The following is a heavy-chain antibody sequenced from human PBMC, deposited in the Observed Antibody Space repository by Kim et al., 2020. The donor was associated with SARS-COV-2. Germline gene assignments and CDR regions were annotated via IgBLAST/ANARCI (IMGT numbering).Heavy chain of an antibody. J-gene: IGHJ4*02. V-gene: IGHV1-58*01. Sequence: GSGNTNYAKKFQERVTITRDMSTSTAYMELSSLRSEDTAVYYCAADNIDYWGQGTLVTVSS. CDR2: GSGNT. CDR3: AADNIDY.